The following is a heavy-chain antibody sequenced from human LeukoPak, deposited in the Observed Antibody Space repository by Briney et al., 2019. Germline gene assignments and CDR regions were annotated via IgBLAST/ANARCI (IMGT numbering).Heavy chain of an antibody. Sequence: GRSLRLSCAASGFTLSSNYMSWVRQAPGKGLEWVSVIYSGGSTYYADSVKGRFTISRHNSKNTLYLQMNSLRAEDTAVYYCARDIGIPGSGPQSRLVPYYGMDVWGQGTTVTVSS. V-gene: IGHV3-53*04. J-gene: IGHJ6*02. CDR3: ARDIGIPGSGPQSRLVPYYGMDV. CDR2: IYSGGST. CDR1: GFTLSSNY. D-gene: IGHD3-10*01.